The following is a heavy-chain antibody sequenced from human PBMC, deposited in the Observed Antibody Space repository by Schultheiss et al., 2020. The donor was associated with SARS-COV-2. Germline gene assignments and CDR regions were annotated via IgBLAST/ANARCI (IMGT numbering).Heavy chain of an antibody. V-gene: IGHV1-8*03. J-gene: IGHJ3*02. CDR3: AKLVVGATTDAFDI. CDR1: GYTFTSYD. Sequence: ASVKVSCKASGYTFTSYDINWVRQATGQGLEWMGWMNPNSGNTGYAQKFQGRVTITADESTSTAYMELSSLRSEDTAVYYCAKLVVGATTDAFDIWGQGTMVTVSS. D-gene: IGHD1-26*01. CDR2: MNPNSGNT.